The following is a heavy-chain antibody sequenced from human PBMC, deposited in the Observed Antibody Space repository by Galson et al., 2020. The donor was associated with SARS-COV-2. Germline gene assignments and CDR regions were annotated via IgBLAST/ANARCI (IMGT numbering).Heavy chain of an antibody. CDR2: ISAYNGNT. J-gene: IGHJ4*02. V-gene: IGHV1-18*01. Sequence: ASVKVSCKASGYTFTSYGISWVRQAPGQGLEWMGWISAYNGNTNYAQKLQGRVTMTTDTSTSTAYMELRSLRSDDTAVYYCARTNHYYDSSGYLDYWGQGTLVTVSS. CDR1: GYTFTSYG. D-gene: IGHD3-22*01. CDR3: ARTNHYYDSSGYLDY.